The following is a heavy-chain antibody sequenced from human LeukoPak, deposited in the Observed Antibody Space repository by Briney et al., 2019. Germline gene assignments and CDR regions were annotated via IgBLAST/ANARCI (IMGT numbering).Heavy chain of an antibody. D-gene: IGHD3-22*01. J-gene: IGHJ3*02. CDR1: GGSISSSSYY. Sequence: PSETLSLTCTVSGGSISSSSYYWGWIRQPPGKGLEWIGCIYHSGSTYYNPSLKSRVTISVDTSKNQFSLKLSSVTAADTAVYYCASGYYYDSSGSDAFDIWGQGTMVTVSS. V-gene: IGHV4-39*07. CDR3: ASGYYYDSSGSDAFDI. CDR2: IYHSGST.